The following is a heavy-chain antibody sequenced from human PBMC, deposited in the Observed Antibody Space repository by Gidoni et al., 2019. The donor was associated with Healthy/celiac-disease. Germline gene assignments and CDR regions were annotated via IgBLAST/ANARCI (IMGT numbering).Heavy chain of an antibody. V-gene: IGHV4-39*01. Sequence: QLQLQESGPGLVKPSETLSLTCPVSGGSISSSSYYWGWIRQPPGKGLEWIGSIYYSGSTYYNPSLKSRVTISVDTSKNQFSLKLSSVTAADTAVYYCARQLPVRTTLGWFDPWGQGTLVTVSS. J-gene: IGHJ5*02. CDR3: ARQLPVRTTLGWFDP. D-gene: IGHD3-10*01. CDR1: GGSISSSSYY. CDR2: IYYSGST.